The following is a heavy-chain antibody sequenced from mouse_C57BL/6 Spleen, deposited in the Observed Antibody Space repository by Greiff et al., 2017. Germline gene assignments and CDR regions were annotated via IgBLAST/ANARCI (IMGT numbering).Heavy chain of an antibody. V-gene: IGHV1-81*01. Sequence: VQLQQSGAELARPGASVKLSCTASGYTFTSYGISWVKQRTGQGLEWIGEIYPRSGNTYYNEKFKGKATLTADKSSSTAYMELRSLTSEYSAVYFCARSRLYYGYDESNYYAMDYWGQGTSVTVSS. D-gene: IGHD2-2*01. J-gene: IGHJ4*01. CDR2: IYPRSGNT. CDR1: GYTFTSYG. CDR3: ARSRLYYGYDESNYYAMDY.